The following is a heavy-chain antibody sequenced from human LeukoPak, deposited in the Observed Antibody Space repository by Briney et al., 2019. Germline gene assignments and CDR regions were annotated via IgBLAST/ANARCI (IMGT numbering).Heavy chain of an antibody. D-gene: IGHD2-2*01. J-gene: IGHJ1*01. CDR3: ARGVPDAIGYFQH. Sequence: GGSLRLSCAASGFTFSTYSMNWVRQAPGKGLEWVSYISSSGSTIYYADSVKGRFTISRDKAKNSLYLQMNSLRAEDAAVYYCARGVPDAIGYFQHWGQGTLVTVSS. CDR1: GFTFSTYS. V-gene: IGHV3-48*01. CDR2: ISSSGSTI.